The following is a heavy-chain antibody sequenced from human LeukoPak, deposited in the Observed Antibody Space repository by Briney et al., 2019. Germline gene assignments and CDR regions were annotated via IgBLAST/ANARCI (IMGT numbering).Heavy chain of an antibody. V-gene: IGHV3-53*01. J-gene: IGHJ4*02. CDR2: IYSGGST. CDR3: VRERGQWLDESLDDY. Sequence: GGSLRLSCAASGFTVSSNYMSWVRQAPGKGLEWVSIIYSGGSTFYADSVKGRFTISRDNSKNTLYLQMNSLRAEDTAVYYCVRERGQWLDESLDDYWGQGTLVTVSS. D-gene: IGHD6-19*01. CDR1: GFTVSSNY.